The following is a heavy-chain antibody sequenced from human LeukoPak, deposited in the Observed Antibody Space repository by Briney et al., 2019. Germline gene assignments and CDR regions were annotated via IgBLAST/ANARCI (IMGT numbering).Heavy chain of an antibody. V-gene: IGHV1-2*06. D-gene: IGHD3-22*01. Sequence: ASVKVSCKASGYTFTGYYMHWVRQAPGQGLEWMGRINPNSGGTNYAQKFQGRITRTRDTSISTAYMELSRLRSDDTAVYYCARGGPRYYDSSGYANPPFDYWGQGTLVTVSS. CDR3: ARGGPRYYDSSGYANPPFDY. J-gene: IGHJ4*02. CDR2: INPNSGGT. CDR1: GYTFTGYY.